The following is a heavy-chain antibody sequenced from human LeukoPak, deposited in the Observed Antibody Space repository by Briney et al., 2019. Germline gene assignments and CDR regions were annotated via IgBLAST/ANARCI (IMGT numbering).Heavy chain of an antibody. CDR2: INHSGST. CDR1: GGSFSGYY. CDR3: ARADDRSGYFGGRFDS. J-gene: IGHJ5*01. Sequence: PSETLSLTCAVYGGSFSGYYCSWIRQPPGKWLEWIGEINHSGSTNYNPSLKSRVTISVDTSKNQFSLKLTSVTAADTALYYCARADDRSGYFGGRFDSWGQGTLVTVSS. D-gene: IGHD3-22*01. V-gene: IGHV4-34*01.